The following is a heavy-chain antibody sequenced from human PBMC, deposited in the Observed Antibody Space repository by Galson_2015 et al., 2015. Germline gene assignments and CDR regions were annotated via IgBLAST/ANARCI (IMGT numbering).Heavy chain of an antibody. J-gene: IGHJ6*03. D-gene: IGHD6-6*01. Sequence: SVKVSCKASGGTFSSYAISWVRQAPGQGLEWMGGIIPIFGTANYAQKFQGRVTITADESTSTAYMELSSLRSEDTAVYYCARAEVIAAHCYYYMDVWGKGTTVTVSS. V-gene: IGHV1-69*13. CDR1: GGTFSSYA. CDR3: ARAEVIAAHCYYYMDV. CDR2: IIPIFGTA.